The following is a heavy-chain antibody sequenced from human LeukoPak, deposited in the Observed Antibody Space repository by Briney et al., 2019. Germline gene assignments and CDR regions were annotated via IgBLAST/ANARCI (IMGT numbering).Heavy chain of an antibody. V-gene: IGHV4-34*01. Sequence: SETLSLTCAVDGGSVSGYYWSWIRQPPGKGREWIGEINHSGSTNYNPSLRSRVTISVDTSKNQFSQKLSSLPATDPAVYYSARDQRLAPAGAFAYWGQGTLVTVSS. D-gene: IGHD2-2*01. J-gene: IGHJ4*02. CDR3: ARDQRLAPAGAFAY. CDR1: GGSVSGYY. CDR2: INHSGST.